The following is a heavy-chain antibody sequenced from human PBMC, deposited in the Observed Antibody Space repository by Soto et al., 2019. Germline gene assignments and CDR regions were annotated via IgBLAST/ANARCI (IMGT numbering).Heavy chain of an antibody. CDR2: INAGSGDT. Sequence: VQLVQSGAEVKKPGASVKVSCKASGYTFTTCGIHWVRQAPGQSLEWMGWINAGSGDTKYSQKFQGRVTITRDTSADTAYMELTSLRPEDTAVYYCARRSPYYGIDYWGQGTLVTVSS. CDR3: ARRSPYYGIDY. CDR1: GYTFTTCG. V-gene: IGHV1-3*01. D-gene: IGHD1-26*01. J-gene: IGHJ4*02.